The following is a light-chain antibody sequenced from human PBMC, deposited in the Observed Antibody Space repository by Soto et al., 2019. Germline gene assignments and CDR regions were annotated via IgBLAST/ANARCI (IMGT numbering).Light chain of an antibody. J-gene: IGLJ1*01. CDR1: SSDFGGYNY. V-gene: IGLV2-14*03. Sequence: QSALTQPASVSGSPGQSITISCTGTSSDFGGYNYVSWYQHHPGKAPKLTIYDVSNRPSGVSNRFSGPKSGNTASLTISGLQPEDEADYYCCSYTTSNTRQIVFGTGTKLTVL. CDR3: CSYTTSNTRQIV. CDR2: DVS.